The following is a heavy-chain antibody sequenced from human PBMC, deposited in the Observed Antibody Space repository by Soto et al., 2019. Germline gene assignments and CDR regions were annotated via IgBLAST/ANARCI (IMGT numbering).Heavy chain of an antibody. CDR1: GFTFSSFA. V-gene: IGHV3-23*01. D-gene: IGHD2-21*02. CDR2: ISPGTGTT. Sequence: EVQLWESGGGLVQPGGSLRLSCEATGFTFSSFAMTWVRQAPGKGLEWVSAISPGTGTTYYADSVKGRFTISRDNSKNTLYLQMNTVRAEDTAVYYCAKCLTHCFRHYWGQGTLVTVSS. CDR3: AKCLTHCFRHY. J-gene: IGHJ4*02.